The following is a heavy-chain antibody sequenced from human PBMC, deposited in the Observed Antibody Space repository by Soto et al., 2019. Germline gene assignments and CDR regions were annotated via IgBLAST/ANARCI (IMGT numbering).Heavy chain of an antibody. CDR3: ARVPYGGSYWREFDY. CDR1: GFTFSSYS. D-gene: IGHD1-26*01. Sequence: VQLVESGGGLVKPGGSLRLSCAASGFTFSSYSMNWVRQAPGKGLEWVSSIFISSSYIYYADSVKGRFTISRDNAKNSLYLQMNSLTADDTAVYYCARVPYGGSYWREFDYWGQGTLVTVSS. CDR2: IFISSSYI. V-gene: IGHV3-21*01. J-gene: IGHJ4*02.